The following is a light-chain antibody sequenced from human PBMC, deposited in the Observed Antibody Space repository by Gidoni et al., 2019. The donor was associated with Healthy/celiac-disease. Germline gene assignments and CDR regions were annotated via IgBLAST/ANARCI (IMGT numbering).Light chain of an antibody. CDR3: QQYYSTPLT. J-gene: IGKJ4*01. CDR1: QSVLYNSNNKNY. V-gene: IGKV4-1*01. CDR2: WAS. Sequence: DIVMTQSPDSLAVSLGERATINCKSSQSVLYNSNNKNYLAWYQRKPGQPPNLLIYWASTRESGVPDRFSGSGSWTDFTLTISSLQAEDVAVYYCQQYYSTPLTFGGGTKVEIK.